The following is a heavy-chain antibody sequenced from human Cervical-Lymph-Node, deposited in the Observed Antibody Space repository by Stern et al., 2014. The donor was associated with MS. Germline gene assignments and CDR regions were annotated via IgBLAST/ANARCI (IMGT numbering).Heavy chain of an antibody. J-gene: IGHJ5*02. CDR2: IKEDGTEK. D-gene: IGHD6-13*01. CDR1: GMTVSSFW. Sequence: VQLVESGGGLVQPGGSLRLSCAASGMTVSSFWMSWVRQPPGKGLGWVASIKEDGTEKYYVDSVKGRFTISRDNSKNSLYLQMNSLRAEDTAVYYCARDTWYGGCFDPWGQGTQVTVSS. V-gene: IGHV3-7*01. CDR3: ARDTWYGGCFDP.